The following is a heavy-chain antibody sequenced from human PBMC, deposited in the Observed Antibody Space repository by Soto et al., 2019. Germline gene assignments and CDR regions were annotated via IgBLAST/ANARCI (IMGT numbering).Heavy chain of an antibody. CDR3: ARHLWVGSSWYLGGFDI. V-gene: IGHV4-59*08. J-gene: IGHJ3*02. D-gene: IGHD6-13*01. CDR1: GDSISNYY. CDR2: IYYSGST. Sequence: SETLSLTCTVSGDSISNYYWSWIRQPPGKGLEWIGYIYYSGSTNYNPSLKSRVTISVDTSKNQFSLKLSSVTAADTAVYYCARHLWVGSSWYLGGFDIWGQGTMVTVSS.